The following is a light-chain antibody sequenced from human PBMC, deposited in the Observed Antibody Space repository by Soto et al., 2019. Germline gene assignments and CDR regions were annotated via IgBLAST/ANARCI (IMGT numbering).Light chain of an antibody. CDR2: EVS. CDR1: SSDVGGYNY. CDR3: SSYTSSSTVV. Sequence: QSALTQPASVSGSPGQSITISCTGTSSDVGGYNYVSWSQQHPGKAPKLIICEVSNRPSGVSNRFSGSKSGNTASLTISGLQAEDEADYYCSSYTSSSTVVFGTGTKLTVL. J-gene: IGLJ1*01. V-gene: IGLV2-14*01.